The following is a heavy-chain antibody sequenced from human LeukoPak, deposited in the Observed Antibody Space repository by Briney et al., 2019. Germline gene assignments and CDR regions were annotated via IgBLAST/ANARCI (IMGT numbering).Heavy chain of an antibody. D-gene: IGHD3-10*01. CDR2: IYYSGST. V-gene: IGHV4-59*01. J-gene: IGHJ4*02. CDR1: GGSISSSY. Sequence: SETLSLTCTVSGGSISSSYWSWIRQPPGKGLEWIGYIYYSGSTNYNPSLKSRVTISVDTSKNQFSLMLSSVTAADTAVYYCAREHYGSGSFDYYGQGTLVTVSS. CDR3: AREHYGSGSFDY.